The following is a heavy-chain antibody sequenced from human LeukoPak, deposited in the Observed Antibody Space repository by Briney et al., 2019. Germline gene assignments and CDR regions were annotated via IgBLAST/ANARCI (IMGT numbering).Heavy chain of an antibody. J-gene: IGHJ4*02. CDR2: IGGDSGSI. Sequence: GGSLRLSCAASGFSFSDYAMTWVRQAPGKGLEWVAVIGGDSGSIQYADSVKGRFSISRDNSKNTLYLQMNSLRVEDTAVYYCAKYAPPTTTLTRFFDYWGQGALVTVSS. V-gene: IGHV3-23*01. CDR3: AKYAPPTTTLTRFFDY. CDR1: GFSFSDYA. D-gene: IGHD4-11*01.